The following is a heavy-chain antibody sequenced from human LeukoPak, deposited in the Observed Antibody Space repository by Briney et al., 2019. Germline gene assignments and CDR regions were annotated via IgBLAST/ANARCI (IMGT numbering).Heavy chain of an antibody. D-gene: IGHD3-9*01. CDR1: GGSFSTYY. CDR2: INHSGST. Sequence: SETLSLTCAVYGGSFSTYYWSWIRQPPGKGLEWIGEINHSGSTDYNPSLKSRVTISVDTSKNQLSLNLSSVTAADTAVYYCARYFNITIWGQGTLVTVSS. V-gene: IGHV4-34*01. CDR3: ARYFNITI. J-gene: IGHJ4*02.